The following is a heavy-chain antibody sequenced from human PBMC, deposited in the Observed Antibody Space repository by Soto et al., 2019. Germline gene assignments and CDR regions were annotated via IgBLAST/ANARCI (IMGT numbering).Heavy chain of an antibody. CDR2: FSCNSGSI. Sequence: EVQLVESGGGLVQPGRSLRLSCAASGFTFDDYAMHWVRQAPGKGLEWVSGFSCNSGSIGYADSVKGRFTISRDNAKNSVYLQMNSLRAEDTALYYCAKEEVYGGSWYAFDIWGQGTMVPVSS. J-gene: IGHJ3*02. CDR3: AKEEVYGGSWYAFDI. CDR1: GFTFDDYA. V-gene: IGHV3-9*01. D-gene: IGHD6-6*01.